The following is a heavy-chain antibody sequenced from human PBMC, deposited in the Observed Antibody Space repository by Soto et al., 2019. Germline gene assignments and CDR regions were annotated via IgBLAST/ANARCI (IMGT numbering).Heavy chain of an antibody. CDR1: GYTFTSYG. J-gene: IGHJ6*02. V-gene: IGHV1-18*01. CDR3: ARDPSYYGMDV. CDR2: ISAYNGNT. Sequence: ASVKVSCKASGYTFTSYGISWALQAPGQGLEWMGWISAYNGNTKYSQKFQGRVTITRDTSASTAYMELSSLRSEDTAVYYCARDPSYYGMDVWGQGTTVPVSS.